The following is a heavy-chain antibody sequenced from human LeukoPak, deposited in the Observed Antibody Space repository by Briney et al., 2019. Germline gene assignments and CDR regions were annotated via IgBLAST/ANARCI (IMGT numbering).Heavy chain of an antibody. D-gene: IGHD3-3*01. CDR2: IKGDGIST. J-gene: IGHJ4*02. V-gene: IGHV3-74*01. Sequence: GGSLRLSCAASGFDFSSNWMHWVRHAPGQGLVWVSRIKGDGISTNYADSVKGRFTISRDIAKNTLYLQMNSLRAEDMAVYYCARGRYYFEYWGQGTLVTVSS. CDR3: ARGRYYFEY. CDR1: GFDFSSNW.